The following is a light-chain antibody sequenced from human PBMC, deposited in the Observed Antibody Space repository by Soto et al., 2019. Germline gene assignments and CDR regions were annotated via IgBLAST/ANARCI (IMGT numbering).Light chain of an antibody. Sequence: DIQMTQPPSSLSASVGDRVTITCRASQRVGSYLNWYQQKPGKAPTLLIYSASELQSGVSSRFSGSGSGTDFTLTIRNLQPEDFAVYYCQQSHNTPLTFGQGTKVEI. J-gene: IGKJ1*01. CDR2: SAS. V-gene: IGKV1-39*01. CDR1: QRVGSY. CDR3: QQSHNTPLT.